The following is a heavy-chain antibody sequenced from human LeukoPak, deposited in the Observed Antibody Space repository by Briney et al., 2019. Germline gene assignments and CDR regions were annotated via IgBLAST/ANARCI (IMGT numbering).Heavy chain of an antibody. Sequence: GGPLRLSCAASGFTFDDYAMHWVRQAPGKGLEWVSGISWNSGSVGYVGSVKGRFTISRDNAKNSLYLQMNSLRAEDAALYYCAKDRAAGLAQNYFDYWGQGTLVTVSS. D-gene: IGHD3-10*01. J-gene: IGHJ4*02. V-gene: IGHV3-9*01. CDR2: ISWNSGSV. CDR3: AKDRAAGLAQNYFDY. CDR1: GFTFDDYA.